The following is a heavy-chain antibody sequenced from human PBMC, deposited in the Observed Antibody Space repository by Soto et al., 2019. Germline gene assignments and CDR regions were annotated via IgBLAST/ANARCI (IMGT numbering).Heavy chain of an antibody. CDR2: IYWDNDR. J-gene: IGHJ4*02. CDR1: GFSFNTRGVG. CDR3: APLVHGPLSFAY. V-gene: IGHV2-5*02. D-gene: IGHD2-21*01. Sequence: QITLKDSGPSLIKPTQPLALTCTFSGFSFNTRGVGVAWIRQPPGKTLEWLAVIYWDNDRRYRPSLTDRLSITKDMSTKQVVLTMTNVDPVDTGTYYCAPLVHGPLSFAYWGQGALVTVSS.